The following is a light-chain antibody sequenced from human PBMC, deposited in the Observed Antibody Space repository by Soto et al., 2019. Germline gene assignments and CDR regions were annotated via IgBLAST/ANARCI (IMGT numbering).Light chain of an antibody. CDR2: DAS. CDR3: QQRSNWPVT. J-gene: IGKJ1*01. V-gene: IGKV3-11*01. CDR1: QSVSSY. Sequence: EIVLTQSPGTLSLSPGERATLSCRASQSVSSYLAWYQQKPGQAPRLLIYDASTRATGISARFSGSGFGTEFPLTISSLETEDFAVYYCQQRSNWPVTFGQGTKVEVK.